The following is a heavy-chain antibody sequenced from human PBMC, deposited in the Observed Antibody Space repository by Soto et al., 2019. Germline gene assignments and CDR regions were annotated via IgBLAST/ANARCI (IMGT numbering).Heavy chain of an antibody. D-gene: IGHD6-6*01. V-gene: IGHV3-21*01. CDR1: GFTFSSYS. J-gene: IGHJ4*02. Sequence: SVGSLRLSCAASGFTFSSYSMNWVRQAPGKGLEWVSSISSSSYIYYADSVKGRFTISRDNAKNSLYLQMNSLRAEDTAVYYCARDWYSSSSGFDYWGQGTLVTVSS. CDR3: ARDWYSSSSGFDY. CDR2: ISSSSYI.